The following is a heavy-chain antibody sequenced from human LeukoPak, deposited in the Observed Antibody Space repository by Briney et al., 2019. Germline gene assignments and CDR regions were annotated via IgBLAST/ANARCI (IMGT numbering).Heavy chain of an antibody. Sequence: PGGSLRLSCAASGFTFSSYEMNWVSQAPGKGLEWVSYISSSGSTIYYADSVKGRFTISRDNAKNSLYLQMNSLRAEDTAVYYCARDSSVRGVMRYWGQGTLVTVSS. V-gene: IGHV3-48*03. CDR3: ARDSSVRGVMRY. CDR2: ISSSGSTI. J-gene: IGHJ4*02. CDR1: GFTFSSYE. D-gene: IGHD3-10*01.